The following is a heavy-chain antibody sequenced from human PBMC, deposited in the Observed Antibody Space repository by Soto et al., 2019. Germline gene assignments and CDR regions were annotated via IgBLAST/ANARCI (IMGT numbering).Heavy chain of an antibody. D-gene: IGHD6-19*01. CDR2: IWYNGSNK. V-gene: IGHV3-33*01. CDR3: ARGFGSSGWYPESPFDY. J-gene: IGHJ4*02. Sequence: QVQLVESGGGVVQPGRSLRLSCAASGFTFSSYGMHWVRQAPGKGLEWVAVIWYNGSNKYYADSVKGRFTISRDNSKNTLYLQMNSLRAEDTAVYYCARGFGSSGWYPESPFDYWGQGTLVTVSS. CDR1: GFTFSSYG.